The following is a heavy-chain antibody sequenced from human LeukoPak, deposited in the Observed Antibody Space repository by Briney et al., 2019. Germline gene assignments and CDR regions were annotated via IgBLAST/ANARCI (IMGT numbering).Heavy chain of an antibody. D-gene: IGHD3-10*01. Sequence: GGSLRLTCAASGFTFSSYWMHWVRQAPGKGLVWVSRINSDGSSTNYADSVKGRFTISRDNAKNTLHLQMNSLRAEDTAVYYCARGARGSGTASDYWGQGTLVTVSS. V-gene: IGHV3-74*01. CDR2: INSDGSST. CDR3: ARGARGSGTASDY. J-gene: IGHJ4*02. CDR1: GFTFSSYW.